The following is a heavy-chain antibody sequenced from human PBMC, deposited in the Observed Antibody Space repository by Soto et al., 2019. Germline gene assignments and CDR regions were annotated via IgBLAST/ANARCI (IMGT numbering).Heavy chain of an antibody. Sequence: EVQLVESGGGLVQPGGSLRLSCAASGFTFTDYWMHWVRQVPGEGLVWVSRVKYGVSSTNYADSVKGRFTISRDNAKNTLYLQMNSLRNEDTAVYFCARGARGYYYMDVWGKGTTVTVSS. V-gene: IGHV3-74*01. CDR1: GFTFTDYW. J-gene: IGHJ6*03. CDR3: ARGARGYYYMDV. CDR2: VKYGVSST. D-gene: IGHD3-10*01.